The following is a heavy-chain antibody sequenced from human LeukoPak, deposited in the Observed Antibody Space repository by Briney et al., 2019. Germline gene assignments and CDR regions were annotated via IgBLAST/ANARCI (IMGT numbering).Heavy chain of an antibody. V-gene: IGHV1-69*04. CDR3: ARVAKQQLAYYYYGMDV. Sequence: PVKVSCKASGGTFSSYAISWVRQAPGQGLEWMGRIIPILGIANYAQKFQGRVTITADKSTSTAYMELSSLRSEDTAVYYCARVAKQQLAYYYYGMDVWGQGTTVTVSS. CDR1: GGTFSSYA. J-gene: IGHJ6*02. CDR2: IIPILGIA. D-gene: IGHD6-13*01.